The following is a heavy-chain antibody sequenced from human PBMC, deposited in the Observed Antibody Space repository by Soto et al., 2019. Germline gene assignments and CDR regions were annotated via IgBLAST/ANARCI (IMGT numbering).Heavy chain of an antibody. Sequence: GGSLRLSCAASGFTFSSYWMSWVRQAPGKGLEWVANIKQDGSEKYYVDSVKGRFTISRDSAKNSLYLQMNSLRAEDTAVYYCAREIGSGWYGTYYFDYWGQGTLVTASS. CDR2: IKQDGSEK. CDR1: GFTFSSYW. CDR3: AREIGSGWYGTYYFDY. V-gene: IGHV3-7*03. J-gene: IGHJ4*02. D-gene: IGHD6-19*01.